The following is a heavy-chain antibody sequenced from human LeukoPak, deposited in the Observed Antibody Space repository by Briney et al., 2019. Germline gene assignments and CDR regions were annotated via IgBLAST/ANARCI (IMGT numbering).Heavy chain of an antibody. D-gene: IGHD5-18*01. J-gene: IGHJ4*02. CDR3: ARGVHNYGSFDF. CDR1: GYTFTSYY. CDR2: INPSGGST. V-gene: IGHV1-46*01. Sequence: ASVKVSCKASGYTFTSYYMHWVRQAPGQGLEWMGVINPSGGSTNYAQKFQGRVNMTRDTSTSTVYMELRSLRSEDTAVYSCARGVHNYGSFDFWGQGTLVTVSS.